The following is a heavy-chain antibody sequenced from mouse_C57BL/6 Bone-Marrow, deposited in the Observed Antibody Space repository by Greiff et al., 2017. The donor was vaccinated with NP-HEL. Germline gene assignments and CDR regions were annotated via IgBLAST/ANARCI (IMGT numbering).Heavy chain of an antibody. D-gene: IGHD2-5*01. CDR3: ARSRSNYGDWYFDV. J-gene: IGHJ1*03. CDR2: IYPGDGDT. CDR1: GYAFSSSW. Sequence: VQLQQSGPELVKPGASVKISCKASGYAFSSSWMNWVKQRPGKGLEWIGRIYPGDGDTNYNGTFKGKATLTADKSSSTAYMQLSSLTSEDSAVYVCARSRSNYGDWYFDVWGTGTTVTVSS. V-gene: IGHV1-82*01.